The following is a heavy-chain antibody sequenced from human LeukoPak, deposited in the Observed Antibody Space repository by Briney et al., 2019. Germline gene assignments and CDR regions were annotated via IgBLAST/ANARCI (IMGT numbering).Heavy chain of an antibody. CDR1: GFTFSSYA. V-gene: IGHV3-30*04. Sequence: GGSLRLSCAASGFTFSSYAMHWVRQAPGKGLECVAFISYDGSNKYYVDSVEGRFTISRDDSKNTLYLQMNSLRAEDTAIYYCARERTGYYMAVWGKGTTVTISS. J-gene: IGHJ6*03. CDR2: ISYDGSNK. D-gene: IGHD1-14*01. CDR3: ARERTGYYMAV.